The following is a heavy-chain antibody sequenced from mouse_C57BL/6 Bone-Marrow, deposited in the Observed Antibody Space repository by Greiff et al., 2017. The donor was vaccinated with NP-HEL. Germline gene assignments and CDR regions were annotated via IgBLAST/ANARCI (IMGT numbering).Heavy chain of an antibody. D-gene: IGHD1-1*01. V-gene: IGHV2-2*01. Sequence: QVQLKESGPGLVQPSQSLSITCTVSGFSLTSYGVHWVRQSPGKGLEWLGVIWSGGSTDYNAAFISRLSISKDNSKSQVFFKMNSLQADDTAIYYCARPGHYYGSSHWYFDVWGTGTTVTVSS. J-gene: IGHJ1*03. CDR3: ARPGHYYGSSHWYFDV. CDR2: IWSGGST. CDR1: GFSLTSYG.